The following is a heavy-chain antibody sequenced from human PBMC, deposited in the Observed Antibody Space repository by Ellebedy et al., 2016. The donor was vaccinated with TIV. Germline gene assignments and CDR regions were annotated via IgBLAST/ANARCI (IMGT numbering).Heavy chain of an antibody. CDR1: GFSFSDYY. Sequence: PGGSLRLPCVASGFSFSDYYMSWIRQAPGKGLEWVSYISGGRTYTNYADSVKGRFTISRDNAKTSLYLQMNSLRVEDTAIYYCARAGYSGYESDFWGQGTLVTVSS. V-gene: IGHV3-11*06. CDR2: ISGGRTYT. CDR3: ARAGYSGYESDF. D-gene: IGHD5-12*01. J-gene: IGHJ4*02.